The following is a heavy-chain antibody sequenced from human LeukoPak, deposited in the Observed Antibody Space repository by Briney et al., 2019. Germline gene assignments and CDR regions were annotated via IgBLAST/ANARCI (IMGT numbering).Heavy chain of an antibody. V-gene: IGHV4-30-2*01. Sequence: SQTLSLTCAVSGGSISSGPYSWNWIRQPPGKGLEWIVIIYHSGNTYYNPSLKSRPTMSVDRSKNQFSLKLSSVTAADTAVYYCAKGRGNVVVRDVFYFDYWGQGALVTVSS. D-gene: IGHD3-10*01. CDR3: AKGRGNVVVRDVFYFDY. CDR2: IYHSGNT. CDR1: GGSISSGPYS. J-gene: IGHJ4*02.